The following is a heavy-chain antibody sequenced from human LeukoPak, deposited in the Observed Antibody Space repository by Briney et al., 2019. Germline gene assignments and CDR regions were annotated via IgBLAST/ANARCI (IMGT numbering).Heavy chain of an antibody. J-gene: IGHJ5*02. D-gene: IGHD1-1*01. Sequence: ASVKVSCKASGYTFRSHDINWVRQATGQGLEWMGWVSPKTGRTGYAQKFQGRVYTTTNASLSTAYMELSSLRSDDTAVYFCARESERNDGWFDPWGQGTLVTVSS. CDR1: GYTFRSHD. CDR2: VSPKTGRT. CDR3: ARESERNDGWFDP. V-gene: IGHV1-8*01.